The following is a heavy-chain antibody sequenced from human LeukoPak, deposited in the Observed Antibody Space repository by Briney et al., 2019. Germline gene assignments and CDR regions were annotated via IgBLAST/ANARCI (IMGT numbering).Heavy chain of an antibody. CDR3: RVEMATITSDY. CDR2: IIPIFGTA. CDR1: GGTFSSYA. J-gene: IGHJ4*02. D-gene: IGHD5-24*01. Sequence: ASVKVSCKASGGTFSSYAISWVRQAPGQGLEWMGGIIPIFGTANYAQKFQGRVTITADESTSTAYMELSSLRSEDTAVYYCRVEMATITSDYWGQGTLVTVSS. V-gene: IGHV1-69*13.